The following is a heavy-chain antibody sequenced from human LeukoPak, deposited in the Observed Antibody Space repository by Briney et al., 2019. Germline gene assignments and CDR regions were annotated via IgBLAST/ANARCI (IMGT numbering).Heavy chain of an antibody. D-gene: IGHD1-26*01. V-gene: IGHV3-7*01. Sequence: PGGPLRLSCAASGFTFSSYWMSWVRQAPGKGLEWVANIKQDGSEKYYVDSVKGRSTISRDNSKNTLYLQMNSLRAEDTAVYYCAKGGIVGATTRGHFDYWGQGTLVTVSS. CDR1: GFTFSSYW. CDR3: AKGGIVGATTRGHFDY. J-gene: IGHJ4*02. CDR2: IKQDGSEK.